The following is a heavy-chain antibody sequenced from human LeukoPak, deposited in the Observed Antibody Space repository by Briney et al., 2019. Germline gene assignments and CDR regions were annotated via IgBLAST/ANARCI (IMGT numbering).Heavy chain of an antibody. Sequence: PGGSLRLSCAASGFTFSSYGMSWVRQAPGKGLEWVSAISGSGGSTYYADSVKGRFTISRDNSKKTLSLQMISLRAEDTAVYYCAKVWAVYGSSWFRSYFDYWGRGTLVTVSS. D-gene: IGHD6-13*01. J-gene: IGHJ4*02. V-gene: IGHV3-23*01. CDR3: AKVWAVYGSSWFRSYFDY. CDR2: ISGSGGST. CDR1: GFTFSSYG.